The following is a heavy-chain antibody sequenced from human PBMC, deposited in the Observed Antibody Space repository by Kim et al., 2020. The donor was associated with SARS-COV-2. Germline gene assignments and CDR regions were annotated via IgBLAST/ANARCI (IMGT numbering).Heavy chain of an antibody. J-gene: IGHJ4*02. V-gene: IGHV4-38-2*02. CDR3: ARDGGGNYGSGSYDFDY. Sequence: SETLSLTCTVSGYSISSGYYWGWIRQPPGKGLEWIGSIYHSGSTYYNPSLKSRVTISVDTSKNQFSLKLSSVTAADTAVYYCARDGGGNYGSGSYDFDYWGQGTLVTVSS. D-gene: IGHD3-10*01. CDR2: IYHSGST. CDR1: GYSISSGYY.